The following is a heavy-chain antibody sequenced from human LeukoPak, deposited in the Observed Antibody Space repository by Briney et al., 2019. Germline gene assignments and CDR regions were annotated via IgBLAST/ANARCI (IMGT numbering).Heavy chain of an antibody. CDR3: ARGAVHHDY. D-gene: IGHD1-1*01. Sequence: PSETLSLTCAAYGGSFSGYYWSWIRQPPGKGLEWIGEINHSGSTNYNPSLKSRVTISVDTSKNQFSLKLSSVTAADTAVYYCARGAVHHDYWGQGTLVTVSS. CDR2: INHSGST. J-gene: IGHJ4*02. V-gene: IGHV4-34*01. CDR1: GGSFSGYY.